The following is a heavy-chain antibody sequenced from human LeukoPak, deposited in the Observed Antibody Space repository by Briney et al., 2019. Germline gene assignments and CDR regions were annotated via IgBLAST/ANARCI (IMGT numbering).Heavy chain of an antibody. J-gene: IGHJ3*02. D-gene: IGHD6-19*01. CDR2: ISYDGSNK. CDR3: ATPGIAVAGTSDAFDI. Sequence: PGGSLRLSCAASGFTFSSYGMHWVRQAPGKGLEWVAVISYDGSNKYYADSVMCTLPISSDNSKNTLYLQMNRLGAEDTAVYYCATPGIAVAGTSDAFDIWGQGTMVTVSS. V-gene: IGHV3-30*03. CDR1: GFTFSSYG.